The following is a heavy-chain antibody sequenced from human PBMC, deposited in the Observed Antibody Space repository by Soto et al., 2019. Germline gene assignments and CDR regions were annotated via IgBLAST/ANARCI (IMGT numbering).Heavy chain of an antibody. Sequence: GGSLRLSCAASGFTFDDYAMHWVRQAPGKGLEWVSGISWSSGSIGYADSVKGRFTISRDNAKNSLYLQMNSLRAEDTALYYCAKDAYYDFWSGSRKTSTSGGGAFDIWGQGTMVAVSS. CDR2: ISWSSGSI. J-gene: IGHJ3*02. D-gene: IGHD3-3*01. CDR3: AKDAYYDFWSGSRKTSTSGGGAFDI. CDR1: GFTFDDYA. V-gene: IGHV3-9*01.